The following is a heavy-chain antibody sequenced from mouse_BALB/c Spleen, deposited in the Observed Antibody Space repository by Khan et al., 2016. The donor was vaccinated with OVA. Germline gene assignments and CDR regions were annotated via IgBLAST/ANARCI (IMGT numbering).Heavy chain of an antibody. CDR2: INTETGEP. Sequence: QIQLVQSGPELKRPGETVKISCMASGYTFTDYSMHWVKQAPGKGLKWMGWINTETGEPTYADDFKGRFALPLETSASTAYLQINNLKKEDTATYFCRGRKHWYFDVWGAGTTVTVSS. J-gene: IGHJ1*01. CDR3: RGRKHWYFDV. CDR1: GYTFTDYS. V-gene: IGHV9-2-1*01.